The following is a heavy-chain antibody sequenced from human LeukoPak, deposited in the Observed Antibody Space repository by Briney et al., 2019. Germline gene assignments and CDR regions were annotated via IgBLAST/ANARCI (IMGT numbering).Heavy chain of an antibody. CDR3: ARRVRSTEYFQH. D-gene: IGHD1-1*01. J-gene: IGHJ1*01. CDR2: IYYSGST. V-gene: IGHV4-39*01. CDR1: GGSISTTSNS. Sequence: PSETLSLTCNVSGGSISTTSNSWGWAWIRQRPGKGLEWIGSIYYSGSTYYNPSLKSRVTISVDTSKNQFSLKLSSVTAADTAVYYCARRVRSTEYFQHWGQGTLVTVSS.